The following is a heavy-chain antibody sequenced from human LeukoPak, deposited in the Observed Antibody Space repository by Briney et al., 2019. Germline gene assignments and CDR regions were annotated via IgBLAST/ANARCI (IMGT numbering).Heavy chain of an antibody. CDR1: GGPISSGTYS. J-gene: IGHJ5*02. CDR3: ARGDGVFDWLLTGWFDP. D-gene: IGHD3-9*01. V-gene: IGHV4-39*01. CDR2: ISHSGLT. Sequence: PSETLSLTCTVSGGPISSGTYSWGWIRQPPGKGLKWIASISHSGLTYNNPSLKSRVTISVDTSKNQFSLKLSSVTAADTAVYYCARGDGVFDWLLTGWFDPWGQGTLVTVSS.